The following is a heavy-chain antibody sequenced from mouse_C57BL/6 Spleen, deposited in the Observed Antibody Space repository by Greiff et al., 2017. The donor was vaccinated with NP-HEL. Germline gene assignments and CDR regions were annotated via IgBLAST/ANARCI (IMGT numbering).Heavy chain of an antibody. V-gene: IGHV1-80*01. D-gene: IGHD2-4*01. CDR2: IYPGDGDT. Sequence: QVQLQQSGAELVKPGASVKISCKASGYAFSSYWMNWVKQRPGKGLEWIGQIYPGDGDTNYNGKFKGKATLTADKSSSTAYMQLSSLTSEDSAVYFCARKVYDYDRVVAYWGQWTLVTVSA. CDR3: ARKVYDYDRVVAY. J-gene: IGHJ3*01. CDR1: GYAFSSYW.